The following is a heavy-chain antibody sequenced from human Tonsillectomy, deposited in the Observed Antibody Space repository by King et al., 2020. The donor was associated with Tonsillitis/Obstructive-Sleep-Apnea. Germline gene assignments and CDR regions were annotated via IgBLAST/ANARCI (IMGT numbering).Heavy chain of an antibody. CDR2: IYYSGST. D-gene: IGHD3-9*01. V-gene: IGHV4-59*08. CDR1: GGSISSYY. CDR3: ARVPTGLYYYYYMDV. Sequence: QLQESGPGLVKPSETLSRTCTVSGGSISSYYWSWIRQPPGKGLEWSGYIYYSGSTNYNPSLKSRVTISVDTSKNQLSLKLSSVTAADTAVYYCARVPTGLYYYYYMDVWGKGTTVTVSS. J-gene: IGHJ6*03.